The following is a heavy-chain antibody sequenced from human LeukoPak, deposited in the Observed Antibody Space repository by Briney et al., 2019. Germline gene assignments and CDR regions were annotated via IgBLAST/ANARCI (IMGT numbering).Heavy chain of an antibody. D-gene: IGHD3-10*01. CDR3: ATVYYGSGGPPLDY. J-gene: IGHJ4*02. Sequence: ASVKVSCKASGYSFSNYAMNWVRQAPGQGLEWMGWINPNSGGTNYAQRFQGRVTMTRDTSISTAYMELSRLRSDDTAVYYCATVYYGSGGPPLDYWGQGTLVTVSS. CDR2: INPNSGGT. CDR1: GYSFSNYA. V-gene: IGHV1-2*02.